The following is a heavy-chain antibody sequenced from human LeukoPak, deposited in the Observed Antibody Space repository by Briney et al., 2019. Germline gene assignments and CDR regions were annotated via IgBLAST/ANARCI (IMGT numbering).Heavy chain of an antibody. CDR1: GYTLTELS. V-gene: IGHV1-24*01. CDR3: ARDLSGSYGLGGPYYYYGMDV. CDR2: FDPEDGET. Sequence: ASVKVSFKVSGYTLTELSMHWVRQAPGKGLEWMGGFDPEDGETIYAQKFQGRVTMTEDTSTDTAYMELSSLRSEDTAVYYCARDLSGSYGLGGPYYYYGMDVWGQGTTVTVSS. D-gene: IGHD5-18*01. J-gene: IGHJ6*02.